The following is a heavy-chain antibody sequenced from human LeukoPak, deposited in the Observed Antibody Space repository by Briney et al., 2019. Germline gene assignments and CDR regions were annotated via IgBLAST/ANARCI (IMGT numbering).Heavy chain of an antibody. J-gene: IGHJ4*02. CDR3: ARAGAGTTVTTFFDY. Sequence: GASVKVSCKASGYTFTSYYMHWVRQAPGQGLEWMGIINPSGGSTSYAQKFQGRVTMTRDTSTSTVYMELSSLRSEDTAVYYCARAGAGTTVTTFFDYWGQGTLVTVSS. D-gene: IGHD4-17*01. CDR1: GYTFTSYY. CDR2: INPSGGST. V-gene: IGHV1-46*01.